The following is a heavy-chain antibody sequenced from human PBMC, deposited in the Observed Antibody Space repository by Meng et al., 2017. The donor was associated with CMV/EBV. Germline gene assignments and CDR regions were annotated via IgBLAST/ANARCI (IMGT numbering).Heavy chain of an antibody. D-gene: IGHD3-22*01. V-gene: IGHV4-4*07. CDR3: ARGGLYYYDSSGHFDY. CDR1: GDSISIYD. J-gene: IGHJ4*02. CDR2: IYTSGST. Sequence: SVRCLLKSAGTLHLRSTVSGDSISIYDWSWSRQPAGNGLDWIGRIYTSGSTIYNPSLKSRVTMSVDTSQNQFSLKLSSVTAADTAVYYCARGGLYYYDSSGHFDYWGQGTLVTVSS.